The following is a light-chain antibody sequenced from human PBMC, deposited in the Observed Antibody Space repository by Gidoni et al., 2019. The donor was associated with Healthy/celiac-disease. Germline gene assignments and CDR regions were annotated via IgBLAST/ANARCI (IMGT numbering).Light chain of an antibody. Sequence: EMGRTQSPLSLPVTPGEPASISCRSSQSLLHSNGYNYLDWYLQKPGQSPQLLISLGSNRASGVPDRFSGSGSGTDFTLKISRVEAEDVGVYYCMQALQTPYTFGQGTKLEIK. CDR3: MQALQTPYT. CDR1: QSLLHSNGYNY. J-gene: IGKJ2*01. CDR2: LGS. V-gene: IGKV2-28*01.